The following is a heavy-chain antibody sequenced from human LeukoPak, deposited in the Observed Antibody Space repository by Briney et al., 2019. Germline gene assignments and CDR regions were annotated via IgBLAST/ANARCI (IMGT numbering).Heavy chain of an antibody. D-gene: IGHD6-13*01. CDR3: ATLGAAGYYFDY. J-gene: IGHJ4*02. CDR2: FDPEDGET. CDR1: GYTFTSYY. V-gene: IGHV1-24*01. Sequence: ASVKVSCKASGYTFTSYYMHWVRQAPGKGLEWMGGFDPEDGETIYAQKFQGRVTMTEDTSTDTAYMELSSLRSEDTAVYYCATLGAAGYYFDYWGQGTLVTVSS.